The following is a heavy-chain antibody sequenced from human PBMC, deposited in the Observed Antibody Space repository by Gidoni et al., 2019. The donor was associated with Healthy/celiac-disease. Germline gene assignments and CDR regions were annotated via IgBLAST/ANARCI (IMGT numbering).Heavy chain of an antibody. CDR3: ARGGYQLPLDY. Sequence: QVQLQASGPGLVKPSQTLSLTCTVSGGSISSGGYSWSWLRPHPGKGLEWIGYIYNSGSTYYNPSLKSRVTISVDTSKNQFSLKLSSVTAADTAVYYCARGGYQLPLDYWGQGTLVTVSS. V-gene: IGHV4-31*03. J-gene: IGHJ4*02. CDR1: GGSISSGGYS. CDR2: IYNSGST. D-gene: IGHD2-2*01.